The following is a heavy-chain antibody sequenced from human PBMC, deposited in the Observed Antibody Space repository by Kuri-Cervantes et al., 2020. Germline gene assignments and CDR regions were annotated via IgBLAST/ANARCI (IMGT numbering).Heavy chain of an antibody. CDR2: IWYDGSNK. Sequence: GGSLRLSCAASGFTFSSYGMHWVRQAPGKGLEWVAVIWYDGSNKYYADSVKGRFTISRDNSKNTLYLQMNSLRAEDTAVYYCAELVKGEGGMDVWGQGTTVTVSS. V-gene: IGHV3-30*02. D-gene: IGHD6-13*01. CDR3: AELVKGEGGMDV. J-gene: IGHJ6*02. CDR1: GFTFSSYG.